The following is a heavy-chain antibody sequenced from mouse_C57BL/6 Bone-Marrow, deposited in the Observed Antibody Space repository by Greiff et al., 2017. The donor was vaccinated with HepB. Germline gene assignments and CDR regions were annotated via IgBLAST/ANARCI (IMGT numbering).Heavy chain of an antibody. V-gene: IGHV1-18*01. J-gene: IGHJ1*03. CDR1: GYTFTDYN. D-gene: IGHD1-1*01. CDR3: TRARGNYLCSYCDFDV. CDR2: INPNNGGT. Sequence: EVQLQQSGPELVKPGASVKIPCKASGYTFTDYNMDWVKQSPGKSLEWIGDINPNNGGTIYNQKFKGKATLTVDKSSSTAYMELRSLTSEDTAVYYCTRARGNYLCSYCDFDVWGTVTTVTVSS.